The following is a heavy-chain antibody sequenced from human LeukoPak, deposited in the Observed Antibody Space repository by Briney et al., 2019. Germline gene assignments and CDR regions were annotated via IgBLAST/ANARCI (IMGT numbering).Heavy chain of an antibody. Sequence: ASVKVSCKASGYTFTGYYMHWVRQAPGQRLEWMGWINPNSGGTNYAQKFQGRVTMTRDTSISTAYMELSRLRSDDTAVYYCARVEGYCSSTSCYRNWFDPWGQGTLVTVSS. CDR1: GYTFTGYY. D-gene: IGHD2-2*01. CDR3: ARVEGYCSSTSCYRNWFDP. CDR2: INPNSGGT. J-gene: IGHJ5*02. V-gene: IGHV1-2*02.